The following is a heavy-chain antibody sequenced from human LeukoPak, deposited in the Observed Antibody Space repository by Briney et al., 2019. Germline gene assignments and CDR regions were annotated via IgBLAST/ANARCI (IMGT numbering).Heavy chain of an antibody. CDR2: IYHSGST. CDR3: ARVRIVVVTAIDY. D-gene: IGHD2-21*02. V-gene: IGHV4-59*08. CDR1: GGSISSYY. J-gene: IGHJ4*02. Sequence: SETLSLTCTVSGGSISSYYWSWIRQPPGKGLEWIGSIYHSGSTYYTPSLKSRVTISVNTSKNQFSLKLSSVTAADTAVYYCARVRIVVVTAIDYWGQGTLVTVSS.